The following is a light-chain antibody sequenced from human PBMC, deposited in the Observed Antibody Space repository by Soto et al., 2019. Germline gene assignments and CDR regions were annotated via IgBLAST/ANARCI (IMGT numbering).Light chain of an antibody. CDR2: GAS. J-gene: IGKJ1*01. Sequence: DIQMTQSPSSVSGSVGDRVTITCRASQDITWWLAWYQQKPGKAPKLLIYGASSLQSGVPSRFSGSGSETDFTLTISRLEPEDFAVYYCQQYGSSRTFGQGTKVDIK. CDR1: QDITWW. CDR3: QQYGSSRT. V-gene: IGKV1-12*01.